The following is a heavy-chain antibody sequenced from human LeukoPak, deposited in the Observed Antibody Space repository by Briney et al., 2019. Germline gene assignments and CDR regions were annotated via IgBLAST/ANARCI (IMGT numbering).Heavy chain of an antibody. D-gene: IGHD2-2*01. CDR3: ARSDENVVVPAATT. Sequence: ASVKVSCKASGYTFTSYDINWVRQATGQGLEWMGWMNPNSGNTGYAQKFQGRVTMIRNTSISTAYMELSSLRSEDTAVYYCARSDENVVVPAATTWGQGTLVTVSS. CDR1: GYTFTSYD. J-gene: IGHJ5*02. V-gene: IGHV1-8*01. CDR2: MNPNSGNT.